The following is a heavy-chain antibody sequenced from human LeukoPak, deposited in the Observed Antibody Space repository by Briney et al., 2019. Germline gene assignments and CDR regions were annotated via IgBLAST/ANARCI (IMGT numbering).Heavy chain of an antibody. D-gene: IGHD3-16*01. Sequence: GGSLRLSCAASGFTFSSYDMHWVRQAPGKGLEWVAVISYDGSNKYYADSVKGRFTISRDNAKNTLYLQMNSLRAEDTAVYYCARVNVCPRCHFDYWGQGTLVTVSS. CDR1: GFTFSSYD. CDR2: ISYDGSNK. CDR3: ARVNVCPRCHFDY. V-gene: IGHV3-30*03. J-gene: IGHJ4*02.